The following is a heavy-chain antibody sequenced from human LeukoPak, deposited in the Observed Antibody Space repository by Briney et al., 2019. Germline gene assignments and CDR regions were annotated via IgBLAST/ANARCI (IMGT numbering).Heavy chain of an antibody. Sequence: GGSLRLSCAASGFTFSSYAMTWVRQAPGKGLEWVSSIVGTGTTTFYADSVKGRFTISRDNSKNTLFLRMNSLRVDDTAVYYCAKGKAYDNLDWFDPWGQGTLVTVSS. J-gene: IGHJ5*02. CDR3: AKGKAYDNLDWFDP. CDR2: IVGTGTTT. CDR1: GFTFSSYA. V-gene: IGHV3-23*01. D-gene: IGHD3-9*01.